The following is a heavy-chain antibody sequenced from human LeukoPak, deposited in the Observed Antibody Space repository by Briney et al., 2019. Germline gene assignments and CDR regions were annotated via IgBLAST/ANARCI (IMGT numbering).Heavy chain of an antibody. CDR2: INHSGST. CDR3: ARGGSGYRASYYYYGMDV. CDR1: GGSFSGYY. V-gene: IGHV4-34*01. Sequence: SETLSLTCAVYGGSFSGYYWSWIRQPPGKGLEWIGEINHSGSTNYNPSLKSRVTIPVDTSKNQFSLKLSSVTAADTAVYYCARGGSGYRASYYYYGMDVWGQGTTVTVSS. J-gene: IGHJ6*02. D-gene: IGHD5-12*01.